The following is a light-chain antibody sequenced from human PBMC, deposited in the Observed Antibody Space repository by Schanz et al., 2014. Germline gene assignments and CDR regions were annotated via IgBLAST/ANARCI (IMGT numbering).Light chain of an antibody. V-gene: IGLV2-8*01. CDR2: EVT. CDR3: SSYTSSSTLE. Sequence: QSALTQPPSASGSPGQSVTISCTGTSSDVGGYDHVSWYQQHPGKAPKLMISEVTRRPSGVPDRFSGSKSGNTASLTVSGLQADDEADYYCSSYTSSSTLEIGGGTKLTVL. CDR1: SSDVGGYDH. J-gene: IGLJ2*01.